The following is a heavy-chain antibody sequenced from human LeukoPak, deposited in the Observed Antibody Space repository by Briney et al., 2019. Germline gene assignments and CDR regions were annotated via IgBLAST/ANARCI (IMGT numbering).Heavy chain of an antibody. CDR2: INPNSGGT. D-gene: IGHD2-15*01. V-gene: IGHV1-2*02. CDR3: ARGLVAVAATGVSRNWFDP. CDR1: GYTFTGYY. J-gene: IGHJ5*02. Sequence: GASVKVSCKASGYTFTGYYMHWVRQAPGQGLEWMGWINPNSGGTNYAQKFQGRVTMTRDTSISTAYMELSRLRSDDTAVYYCARGLVAVAATGVSRNWFDPWGQGTLVTVSS.